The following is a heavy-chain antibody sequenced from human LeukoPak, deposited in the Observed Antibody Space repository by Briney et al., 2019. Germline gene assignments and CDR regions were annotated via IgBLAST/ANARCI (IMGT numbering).Heavy chain of an antibody. CDR2: MNPNNPNTGGT. Sequence: ASVKVSCKASGYTFTGYYMHWVRQAPGEGLEWMGWMNPNNPNTGGTRCAQKFQDRVTMTTDTSINTAYMELSSLRSDDTAIYYCARAMDTPMVPDLNYWGQGTLVSVSS. D-gene: IGHD5-18*01. CDR1: GYTFTGYY. CDR3: ARAMDTPMVPDLNY. V-gene: IGHV1-2*02. J-gene: IGHJ4*02.